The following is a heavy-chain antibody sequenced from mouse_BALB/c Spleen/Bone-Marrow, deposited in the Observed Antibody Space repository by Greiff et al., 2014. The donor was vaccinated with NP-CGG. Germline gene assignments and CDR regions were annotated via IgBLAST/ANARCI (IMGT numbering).Heavy chain of an antibody. Sequence: QVQLKESGAELVRPGVSVKISCKGSGYTFTDYSIHWIKQSHAKSLEWIGAISTYYGDATNNQKFKGKATLTVDKSSSTAYMELARLASEDSVIYYCARGVTTGAMDYWGQGTSATVSS. CDR1: GYTFTDYS. J-gene: IGHJ4*01. CDR2: ISTYYGDA. D-gene: IGHD1-1*01. CDR3: ARGVTTGAMDY. V-gene: IGHV1-67*01.